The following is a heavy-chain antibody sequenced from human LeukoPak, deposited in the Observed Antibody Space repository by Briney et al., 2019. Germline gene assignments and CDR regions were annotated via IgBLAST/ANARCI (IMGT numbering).Heavy chain of an antibody. J-gene: IGHJ4*02. D-gene: IGHD6-19*01. V-gene: IGHV3-23*01. CDR2: ISGSGGST. Sequence: GGSPRLSCAASGFTFSSYAMSWVRQAPGRGLEWVSAISGSGGSTYYADSVKGRFTISRDNSKNTLYLQMNSLRAEDTAVYYCAKLSGWYYFDYWGQGTLVTVSS. CDR1: GFTFSSYA. CDR3: AKLSGWYYFDY.